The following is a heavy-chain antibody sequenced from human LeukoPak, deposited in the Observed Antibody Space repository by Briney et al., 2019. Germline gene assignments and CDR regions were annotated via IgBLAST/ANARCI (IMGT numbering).Heavy chain of an antibody. CDR1: GFTFSSYA. V-gene: IGHV3-64D*06. CDR3: VKDTYGSGSYYNPGGYFDY. Sequence: GGSLRLSCSASGFTFSSYAMHWVRQAPGKGLEYVSAISGNGGSTYYADSVKGRFTISRDNSKNTLYLQMSSLRAEDTAVYYCVKDTYGSGSYYNPGGYFDYCGQGTLVTVSS. D-gene: IGHD3-10*01. CDR2: ISGNGGST. J-gene: IGHJ4*02.